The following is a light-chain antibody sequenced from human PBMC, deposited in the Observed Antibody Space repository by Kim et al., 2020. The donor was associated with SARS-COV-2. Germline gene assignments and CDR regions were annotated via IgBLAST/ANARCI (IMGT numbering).Light chain of an antibody. V-gene: IGLV3-19*01. CDR3: NSRDSSGNHQV. Sequence: AWGQTVRVTFQGDSLRSVNAGWDKNKPGQAPVLVIYGKNNRPSGIPARCSGSSSGKTASLTITGAQAEDEADYYCNSRDSSGNHQVFGGGTQLTVL. CDR2: GKN. CDR1: SLRSVN. J-gene: IGLJ2*01.